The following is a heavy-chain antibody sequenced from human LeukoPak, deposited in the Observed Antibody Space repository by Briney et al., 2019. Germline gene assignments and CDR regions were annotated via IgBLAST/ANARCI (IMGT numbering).Heavy chain of an antibody. CDR1: GGSISSSSYY. D-gene: IGHD6-13*01. J-gene: IGHJ6*02. CDR3: ARCSGAAGGMDV. V-gene: IGHV4-39*07. CDR2: IYHSGST. Sequence: SETLSLTCTVSGGSISSSSYYWGWIRQPPGKGLEWIGSIYHSGSTNYNPSLKSRVTISVDKSKNQFSLKLSSVTAADTAVYYCARCSGAAGGMDVWGQGTTVTVSS.